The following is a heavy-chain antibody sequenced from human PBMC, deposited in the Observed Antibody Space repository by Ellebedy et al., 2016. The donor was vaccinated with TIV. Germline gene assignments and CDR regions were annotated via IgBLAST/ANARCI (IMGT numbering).Heavy chain of an antibody. CDR3: ARQFYYDSSGYQQFDY. CDR1: GGSISSYY. D-gene: IGHD3-22*01. CDR2: INYSGSI. Sequence: MPSETLSLTCTVSGGSISSYYWTWIRQPPGKGLEWIGYINYSGSINYNPSLKIRVTMSVDTSKNQFSLKLSSVTAADTAVYYCARQFYYDSSGYQQFDYWGQGTLVTVSS. J-gene: IGHJ4*02. V-gene: IGHV4-59*08.